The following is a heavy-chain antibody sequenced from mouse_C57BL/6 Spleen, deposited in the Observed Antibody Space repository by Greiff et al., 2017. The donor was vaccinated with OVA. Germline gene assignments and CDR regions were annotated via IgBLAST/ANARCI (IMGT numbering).Heavy chain of an antibody. J-gene: IGHJ3*01. CDR2: IDPANGNT. CDR1: GFNIKNTY. V-gene: IGHV14-3*01. D-gene: IGHD1-1*01. Sequence: EVQLQQSVAELVRPGASVKLSCPASGFNIKNTYMHWVKQRPEQGLEWIGRIDPANGNTKYAPKFQGKATITADPSSNTAYLQLSSLTSEDTAIYYCARSNYYGSSGGFAYWGQGTLVTVSA. CDR3: ARSNYYGSSGGFAY.